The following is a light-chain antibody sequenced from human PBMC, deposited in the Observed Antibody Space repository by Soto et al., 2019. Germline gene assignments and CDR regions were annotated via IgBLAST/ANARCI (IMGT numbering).Light chain of an antibody. CDR3: IQTLQAPYS. J-gene: IGKJ2*01. V-gene: IGKV2-28*01. Sequence: DIVMTQSPLSLPVTPGEPASISCRSSQSLRHHNGYYYLDWYLQKPGQSPQVLIYLGSNRASGVPDRVSGSGSGTVFTLKSSRVEAEDVGVYYCIQTLQAPYSFGQGTKLEI. CDR1: QSLRHHNGYYY. CDR2: LGS.